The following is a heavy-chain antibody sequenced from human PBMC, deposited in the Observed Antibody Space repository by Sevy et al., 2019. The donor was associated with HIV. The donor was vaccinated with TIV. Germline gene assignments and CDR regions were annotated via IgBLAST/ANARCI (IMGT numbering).Heavy chain of an antibody. CDR2: IRSDGSHE. J-gene: IGHJ3*02. CDR3: ARDRKVLLVVYAIPFDVFDI. CDR1: GFTFSNHS. D-gene: IGHD2-8*02. V-gene: IGHV3-30*02. Sequence: GSLRLSCAASGFTFSNHSMHWVRQSPGKGLEWVAVIRSDGSHEYYADSVKGRFTISRDKSKNTVYLQMSSLRPEDTAVYYCARDRKVLLVVYAIPFDVFDIWGQGTMVTVSS.